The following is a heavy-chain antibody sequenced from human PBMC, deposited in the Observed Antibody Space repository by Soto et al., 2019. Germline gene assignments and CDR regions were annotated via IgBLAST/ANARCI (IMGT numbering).Heavy chain of an antibody. Sequence: QVPLVESGGGVVQPGRSLRLSCAASGFTFSSYGMHWVRQAPGKGLEWVSVLSSDGSDKYYADSVKGRFTISRDNSKNTMYLHMTNLRTEDTALYYCAKSGIGAAAGTGDNWGQGTLVTVSS. D-gene: IGHD3-10*01. CDR1: GFTFSSYG. CDR3: AKSGIGAAAGTGDN. J-gene: IGHJ4*02. CDR2: LSSDGSDK. V-gene: IGHV3-30*18.